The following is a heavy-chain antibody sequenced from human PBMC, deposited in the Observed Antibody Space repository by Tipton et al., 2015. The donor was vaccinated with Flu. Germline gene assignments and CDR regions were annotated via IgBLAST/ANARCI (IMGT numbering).Heavy chain of an antibody. V-gene: IGHV4-39*07. J-gene: IGHJ5*02. CDR3: ARRDYSNYVSDPKNWFDP. CDR2: MSRSGST. D-gene: IGHD4-11*01. CDR1: GGSISSSSYF. Sequence: TLSLTCTVSGGSISSSSYFWGWIRQPPGKGLEWIGSMSRSGSTYYNPSLKSRVSISVHTSKNQFSLRLSSVTAADTAVYYCARRDYSNYVSDPKNWFDPWGQGTLVTVSS.